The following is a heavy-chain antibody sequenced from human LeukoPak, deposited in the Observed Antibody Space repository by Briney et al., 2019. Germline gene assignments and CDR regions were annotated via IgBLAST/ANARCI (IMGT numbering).Heavy chain of an antibody. Sequence: PGGSLRLSCAASGFTFSNYWMHWVRQAPGKGLVWVSQINTDGSSANYADSVKGRLTISRDNAKNTLYLQMNSVRAEDTAVYYCASAVGITMTKNAFDIWGQGTMVTVSS. J-gene: IGHJ3*02. V-gene: IGHV3-74*01. D-gene: IGHD3-22*01. CDR2: INTDGSSA. CDR3: ASAVGITMTKNAFDI. CDR1: GFTFSNYW.